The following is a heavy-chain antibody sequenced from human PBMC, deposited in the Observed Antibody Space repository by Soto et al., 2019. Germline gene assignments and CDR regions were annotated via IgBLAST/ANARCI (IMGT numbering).Heavy chain of an antibody. D-gene: IGHD2-21*01. CDR2: IYYSGCT. J-gene: IGHJ5*02. V-gene: IGHV4-39*01. CDR1: GGCISSSSYD. CDR3: ARQSRDWFDP. Sequence: EILSLAGTVSGGCISSSSYDWGWIRQPPGKGLEWIGSIYYSGCTYYNTSLKSRVTISVDTSKNQFCLKLSSVTAADTAVYYCARQSRDWFDPWGQGTLVTVSS.